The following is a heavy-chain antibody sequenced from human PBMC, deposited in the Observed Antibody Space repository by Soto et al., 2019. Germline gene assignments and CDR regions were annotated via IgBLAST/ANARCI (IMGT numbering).Heavy chain of an antibody. D-gene: IGHD6-6*01. CDR1: GYTFTGYY. V-gene: IGHV1-2*04. CDR2: INPNSGGT. J-gene: IGHJ6*02. Sequence: RASVKVSCKASGYTFTGYYMHWVRQAPGQGLEWMGWINPNSGGTNYAQKFQGWVTMTRDTSISTAYMELSRLRSDDTAVYYCARYSSSSLYGMDVWGQGTTVTVSS. CDR3: ARYSSSSLYGMDV.